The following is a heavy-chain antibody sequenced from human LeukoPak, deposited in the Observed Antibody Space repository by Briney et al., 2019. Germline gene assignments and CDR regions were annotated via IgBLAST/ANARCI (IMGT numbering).Heavy chain of an antibody. CDR2: ITSDSGTI. CDR3: ARDLNWVFDY. CDR1: GFTFSSFS. J-gene: IGHJ4*02. D-gene: IGHD7-27*01. V-gene: IGHV3-48*02. Sequence: GGSLRLSCAVSGFTFSSFSMNWVRQAPGKGLEWVSYITSDSGTIRYADSVKGRFTISRDNAKNSLCLQMKSLREEDTAVYYCARDLNWVFDYWGQGILVTVSS.